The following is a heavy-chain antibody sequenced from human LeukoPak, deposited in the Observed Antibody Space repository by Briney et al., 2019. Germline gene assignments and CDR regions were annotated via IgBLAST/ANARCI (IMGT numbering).Heavy chain of an antibody. V-gene: IGHV1-2*02. CDR1: GYTFTGYY. D-gene: IGHD6-13*01. J-gene: IGHJ4*02. Sequence: ASVKVSCNASGYTFTGYYMHWVRQAPGQGLEWMGWINPNSGGTNYAQKFQGRVTMTRDTSISTAYMELSRLRSDDTAVYYCARSTIAAAGTVDYWGQGTLVTVSS. CDR2: INPNSGGT. CDR3: ARSTIAAAGTVDY.